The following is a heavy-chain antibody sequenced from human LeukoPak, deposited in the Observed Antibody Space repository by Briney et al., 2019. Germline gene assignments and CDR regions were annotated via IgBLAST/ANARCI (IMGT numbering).Heavy chain of an antibody. Sequence: ASETLSLTCTVSGGSISGYYWSWIRQPPGQGLEWIAYIHSNGYTNYNPSLKSRVTISVDTSKNQFSLKVTSVTAADTAMYYCITREGPVSGSYDYFDPWGQGTLVTVS. D-gene: IGHD1-26*01. J-gene: IGHJ5*02. CDR2: IHSNGYT. CDR1: GGSISGYY. CDR3: ITREGPVSGSYDYFDP. V-gene: IGHV4-4*09.